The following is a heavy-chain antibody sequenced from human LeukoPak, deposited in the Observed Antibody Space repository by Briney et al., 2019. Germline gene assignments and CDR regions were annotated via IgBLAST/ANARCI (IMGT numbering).Heavy chain of an antibody. CDR2: ISYVVSNK. Sequence: GGSLRHSSAPSGFTLCIYVMHSVRPAPGKRLGWVADISYVVSNKYYAHSVKSRFTKSRDNSNKTLYLQMNSLRAEETAVYYCAKLGFVLRYFDWLWGGAIDYWGQGTLVTVSS. CDR3: AKLGFVLRYFDWLWGGAIDY. J-gene: IGHJ4*02. V-gene: IGHV3-30*18. CDR1: GFTLCIYV. D-gene: IGHD3-9*01.